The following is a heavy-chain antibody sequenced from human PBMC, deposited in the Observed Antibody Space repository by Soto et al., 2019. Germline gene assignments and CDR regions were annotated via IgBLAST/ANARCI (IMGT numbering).Heavy chain of an antibody. V-gene: IGHV3-30*18. CDR3: AKAWGNFDMYFYYYMDV. CDR1: GFIFNTYG. D-gene: IGHD4-4*01. J-gene: IGHJ6*03. Sequence: QVQLVESGGGVVQPGWSLRLSCAASGFIFNTYGMHWVRQAPGKGLEWVALISYDGSNIYSADSVKGLFTISRDNSKNTLYLQMNSLGAEDSAVYYCAKAWGNFDMYFYYYMDVWGKGTTVTVSS. CDR2: ISYDGSNI.